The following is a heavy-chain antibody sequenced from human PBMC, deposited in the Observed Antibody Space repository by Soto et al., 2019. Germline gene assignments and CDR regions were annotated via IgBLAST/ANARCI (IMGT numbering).Heavy chain of an antibody. CDR1: GFTFSRNA. V-gene: IGHV3-23*01. J-gene: IGHJ4*02. Sequence: EVQLLESGGGLVQPGGSLRLSCPVSGFTFSRNAMTWVRQAPGKGLEWVSTIFGSGGSTYYADSVKGRFTISRDSSKNTLYLQMNSLRVEDTAVYFCASHGGSYLPFDFWGQGTLVSVSS. D-gene: IGHD1-26*01. CDR2: IFGSGGST. CDR3: ASHGGSYLPFDF.